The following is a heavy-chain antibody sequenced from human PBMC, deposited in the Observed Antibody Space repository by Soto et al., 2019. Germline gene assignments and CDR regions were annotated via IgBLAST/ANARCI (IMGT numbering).Heavy chain of an antibody. CDR2: TTGGAGLT. CDR3: ARVDRGSVARPTRLDP. Sequence: EVQLLESGGGLVQPGGSLRLSCTASGFTLTAYAINWVRRAPGKGLEWVSATTGGAGLTYYADSVKGRFSVSSDTPGXXXYLQLSSLRPEDTAIYYCARVDRGSVARPTRLDPWGQGTLVTVSS. CDR1: GFTLTAYA. D-gene: IGHD2-21*01. J-gene: IGHJ5*02. V-gene: IGHV3-23*01.